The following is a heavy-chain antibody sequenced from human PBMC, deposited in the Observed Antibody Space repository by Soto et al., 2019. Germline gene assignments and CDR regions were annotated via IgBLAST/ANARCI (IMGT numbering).Heavy chain of an antibody. CDR2: IDWDGDK. CDR3: ARIRIAAAAPLLDY. D-gene: IGHD6-13*01. J-gene: IGHJ4*02. Sequence: SGATLVNPTQTLTLTCTFSGFSLTTGGMCVSWIRQPPGKALEWLARIDWDGDKYYSTSLKTRLTISKNTSRNQVVLTMTNMDPVDTATYYCARIRIAAAAPLLDYWGQGTLVTVSS. V-gene: IGHV2-70*11. CDR1: GFSLTTGGMC.